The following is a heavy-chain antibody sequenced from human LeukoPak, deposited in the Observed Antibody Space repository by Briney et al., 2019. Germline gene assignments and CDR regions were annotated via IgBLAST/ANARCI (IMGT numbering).Heavy chain of an antibody. D-gene: IGHD1-26*01. J-gene: IGHJ4*02. CDR1: GGSISSSNSY. Sequence: PSETLSLTCTVSGGSISSSNSYWGWIRQSPGTGLEWIGNIYSSGSTYYNPSLKSRVTISIDTSETQFSLKLSSVTAADTAVYYCARKREGPTTGIDSWGQRTPVTVSS. CDR2: IYSSGST. CDR3: ARKREGPTTGIDS. V-gene: IGHV4-39*07.